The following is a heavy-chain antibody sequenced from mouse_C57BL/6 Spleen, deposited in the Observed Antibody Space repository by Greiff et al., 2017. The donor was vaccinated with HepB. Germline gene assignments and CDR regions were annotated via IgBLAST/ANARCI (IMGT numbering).Heavy chain of an antibody. CDR3: ARGGTTVVFDY. CDR1: GYAFSSSW. D-gene: IGHD1-1*01. Sequence: VQGVESGPELVKPGASVKISCKASGYAFSSSWMNWVKQRPGKGLEWIGRIYPGDGDTNYNGKFKGKATLTADKSSSTAYMQLSSLKSEDSAVYFCARGGTTVVFDYWGQGTTLTVSS. J-gene: IGHJ2*01. V-gene: IGHV1-82*01. CDR2: IYPGDGDT.